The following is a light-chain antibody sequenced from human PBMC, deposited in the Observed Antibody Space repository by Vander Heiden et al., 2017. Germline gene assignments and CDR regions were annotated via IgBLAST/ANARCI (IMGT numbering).Light chain of an antibody. J-gene: IGKJ5*01. CDR1: LAISKH. V-gene: IGKV1-33*01. Sequence: IQMTQTPSFMSPSVVDRVTIICHVTLAISKHVNWYQQNRGISPKLLIYDAPKLETEVPSRFNVSASPTDVTFPIISLLPVHIATYYCQQVHTHPITFGQATLMEIK. CDR3: QQVHTHPIT. CDR2: DAP.